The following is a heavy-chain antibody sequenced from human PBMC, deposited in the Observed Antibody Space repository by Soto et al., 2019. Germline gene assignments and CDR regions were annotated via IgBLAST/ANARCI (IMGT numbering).Heavy chain of an antibody. CDR3: ARTESSSWSFFYYGRDV. CDR1: GGSIGSYY. V-gene: IGHV4-59*01. D-gene: IGHD6-13*01. Sequence: KASETLSLTCTVTGGSIGSYYWSWIRQSPGRGLEWIGCVYYSDGTNYNPSLKSRATMSMDKSNNQFSLRLRSVTAADTAVYYCARTESSSWSFFYYGRDVWGQGTTVTVSS. CDR2: VYYSDGT. J-gene: IGHJ6*02.